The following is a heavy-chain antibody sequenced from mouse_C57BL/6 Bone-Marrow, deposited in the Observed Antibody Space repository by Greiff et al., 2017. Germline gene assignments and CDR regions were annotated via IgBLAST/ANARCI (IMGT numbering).Heavy chain of an antibody. Sequence: QVQLQQPGAELVMPGASVKLSCKASGYTFTSYWMHWVKQRPGQGLEWIGEIDPSDSYTNYTQKFKGKSTLTVDKSSSTAYMQLSSLTSEDSAVYYGARESNWDYFDYWGQGTTLTVSS. V-gene: IGHV1-69*01. CDR2: IDPSDSYT. CDR3: ARESNWDYFDY. J-gene: IGHJ2*01. D-gene: IGHD4-1*01. CDR1: GYTFTSYW.